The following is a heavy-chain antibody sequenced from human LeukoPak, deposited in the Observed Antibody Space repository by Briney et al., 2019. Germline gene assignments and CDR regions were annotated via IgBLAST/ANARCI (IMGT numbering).Heavy chain of an antibody. V-gene: IGHV1-46*01. CDR1: GYTFTRYY. Sequence: ASVKVSCKASGYTFTRYYIHWVRQAPGQGLEWMGIINPSGGSTSYAQRFQGRVTMTRDTSTSTIYMELSSLRSEDTAVYYCARDFHTGSYFHFDYWGQGTLVTVSS. CDR3: ARDFHTGSYFHFDY. D-gene: IGHD1-26*01. J-gene: IGHJ4*02. CDR2: INPSGGST.